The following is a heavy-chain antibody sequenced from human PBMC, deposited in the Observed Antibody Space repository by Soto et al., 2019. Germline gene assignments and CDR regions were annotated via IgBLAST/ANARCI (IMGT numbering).Heavy chain of an antibody. CDR2: ISYNGRNE. Sequence: GWSRRRSCTASGCPFICYGRHCARQSPFKLLQWVAVISYNGRNEYYADSAKGRFSISRDTSMNTVFLQMSRLRPEDTGVYHCEKAVEVGVLYYGRHVWGKGNGVTVSS. D-gene: IGHD2-15*01. V-gene: IGHV3-30*18. CDR3: EKAVEVGVLYYGRHV. CDR1: GCPFICYG. J-gene: IGHJ6*04.